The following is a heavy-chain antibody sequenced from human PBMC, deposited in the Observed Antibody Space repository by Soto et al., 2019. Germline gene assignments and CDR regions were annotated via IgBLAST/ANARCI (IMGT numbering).Heavy chain of an antibody. CDR1: GFTVSSNY. V-gene: IGHV3-53*01. CDR3: ARTPPRTSAEFDY. CDR2: IYSGGST. J-gene: IGHJ4*02. Sequence: GGSLRLSCAASGFTVSSNYMSWVRQAPGKGLEWVSVIYSGGSTYYADSVKGRFTISRDNSKNTLYLQMNSLRAEDTAVYYCARTPPRTSAEFDYWGQGTLVTVSS. D-gene: IGHD1-1*01.